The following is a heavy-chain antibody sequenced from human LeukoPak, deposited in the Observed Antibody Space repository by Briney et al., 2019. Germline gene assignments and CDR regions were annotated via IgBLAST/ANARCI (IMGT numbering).Heavy chain of an antibody. Sequence: ASVKVSCKASGGSFSSYTISWVRQAPGPGLEWMGRIIAILGIANYAQKFQGRDTITADKTTSTDYMELSSLRSEDTAVYYCASGSNVVVPAAIRHYGMDVWGQGTTVTVSS. V-gene: IGHV1-69*02. CDR2: IIAILGIA. CDR1: GGSFSSYT. D-gene: IGHD2-2*01. CDR3: ASGSNVVVPAAIRHYGMDV. J-gene: IGHJ6*02.